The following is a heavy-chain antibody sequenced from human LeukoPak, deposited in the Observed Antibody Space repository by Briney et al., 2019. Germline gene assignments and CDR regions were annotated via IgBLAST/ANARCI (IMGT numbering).Heavy chain of an antibody. V-gene: IGHV3-15*01. Sequence: GGSLRLSCAASGFTFSNAWMSWVRQAPGKGLEWVGRIKSKTDGGTTDYAAPVKGRFTISRDDSKNTLYLQMNSLKTEDTAVYYCTTALGLVGGFDYWGQGTLVTVSS. CDR3: TTALGLVGGFDY. J-gene: IGHJ4*02. CDR2: IKSKTDGGTT. CDR1: GFTFSNAW. D-gene: IGHD6-19*01.